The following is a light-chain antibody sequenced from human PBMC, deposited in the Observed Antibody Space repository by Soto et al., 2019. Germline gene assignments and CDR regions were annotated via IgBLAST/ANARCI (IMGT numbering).Light chain of an antibody. CDR2: DAS. CDR1: QSVSSY. J-gene: IGKJ4*01. CDR3: QQRSNWPPT. Sequence: EIVLTQSPSPLSLSPGERATLSCRASQSVSSYLAWYQQKPGQAPRLLIYDASTRATGIPSRFSGSGSGTDFTLTISSLEPEDFAVYYCQQRSNWPPTFGGGTKVEIK. V-gene: IGKV3-11*01.